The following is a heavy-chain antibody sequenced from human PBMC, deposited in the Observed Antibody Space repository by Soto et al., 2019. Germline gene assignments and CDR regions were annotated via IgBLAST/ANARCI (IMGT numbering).Heavy chain of an antibody. Sequence: QGQLVQSGGEVKKPGASVKVSCKASGYTFTRYGISWVRQAPGQGLEWMGWISGYNGDTKYAQKFQGRVTMPVDTSTTTAYMELRSLTSDDRAVYYCAKNGQPPYYYYGMDVWGQGTTVTVSS. V-gene: IGHV1-18*01. CDR2: ISGYNGDT. D-gene: IGHD2-8*01. CDR3: AKNGQPPYYYYGMDV. CDR1: GYTFTRYG. J-gene: IGHJ6*02.